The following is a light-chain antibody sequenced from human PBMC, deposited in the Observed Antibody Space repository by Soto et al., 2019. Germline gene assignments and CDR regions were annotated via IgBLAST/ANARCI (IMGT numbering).Light chain of an antibody. CDR2: DAS. CDR1: QSVSSY. V-gene: IGKV3-11*01. J-gene: IGKJ1*01. CDR3: QQRFNWPWT. Sequence: EIVLTQSPATLSLSPWERATLSCRASQSVSSYLAWYQQKPGQAPRLLIYDASNRATGIPARFSGSGSGTDFTLTISSLEPEDFAVYYCQQRFNWPWTFGQGTKVDI.